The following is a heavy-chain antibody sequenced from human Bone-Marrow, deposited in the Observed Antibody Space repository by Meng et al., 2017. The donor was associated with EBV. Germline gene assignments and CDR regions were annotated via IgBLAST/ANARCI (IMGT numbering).Heavy chain of an antibody. CDR1: GGSISSSSDY. V-gene: IGHV4-39*01. D-gene: IGHD2-15*01. CDR2: IYYSGST. Sequence: QVQLQQWGAGLLKPSETLSLTCAVYGGSISSSSDYWGWIRQPPGKGLEWIGSIYYSGSTYYNPSLKSRVTISVDTSKNQFSLKLSSVTAADTAVYYCARHTLGYCSGGSCYDWFDPWGQGTLVTVSS. J-gene: IGHJ5*02. CDR3: ARHTLGYCSGGSCYDWFDP.